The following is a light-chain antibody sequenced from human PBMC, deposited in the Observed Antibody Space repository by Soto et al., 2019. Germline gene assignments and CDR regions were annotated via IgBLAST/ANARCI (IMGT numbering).Light chain of an antibody. V-gene: IGKV3-20*01. CDR1: QSVRSSH. CDR3: QQYGSSPIT. J-gene: IGKJ5*01. Sequence: EIVLTQSPGTLSLSPGERATLSCRASQSVRSSHLAWYQQMPGQAPRLLIHGTSNRATGIPDRFSGSGSGTDFTLTISRLEPEDFAVYYCQQYGSSPITFGQGTRLEIK. CDR2: GTS.